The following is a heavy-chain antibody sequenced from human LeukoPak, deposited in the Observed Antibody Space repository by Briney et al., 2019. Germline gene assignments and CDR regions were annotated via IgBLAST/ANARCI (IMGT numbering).Heavy chain of an antibody. J-gene: IGHJ6*02. V-gene: IGHV1-2*04. Sequence: ASVKVSCKASGYTFTGYYMHWVRQALGQGLEWMGWINPNSGGTNYAQKFQGWVTMTRDTSISTAYMELSRLRSDDTAVYYCARDLISYYYGMDVWGQGTTVTVSS. CDR1: GYTFTGYY. D-gene: IGHD3/OR15-3a*01. CDR2: INPNSGGT. CDR3: ARDLISYYYGMDV.